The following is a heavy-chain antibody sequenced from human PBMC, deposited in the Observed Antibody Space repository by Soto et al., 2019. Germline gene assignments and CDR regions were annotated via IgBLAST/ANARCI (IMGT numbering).Heavy chain of an antibody. V-gene: IGHV3-74*01. CDR2: NSDGSTT. CDR1: GFTFSSYA. Sequence: PGGSLRLSCAASGFTFSSYAVTWVRQAPGKGLEWVSTNSDGSTTNYADSVKGRFTISRDNAKNTLYLQMNSLRAEDTAVYYCARDAYYDMGVWGQGTTVTVSS. CDR3: ARDAYYDMGV. J-gene: IGHJ6*02.